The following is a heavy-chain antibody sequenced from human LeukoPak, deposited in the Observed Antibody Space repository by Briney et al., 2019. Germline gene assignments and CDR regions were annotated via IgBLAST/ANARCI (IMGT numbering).Heavy chain of an antibody. CDR3: ARDYCGGDCYYFEYFDY. CDR2: IIPILGIA. D-gene: IGHD2-21*01. CDR1: GGTFSSYT. Sequence: VKVSCKASGGTFSSYTISWVRQAPGQGPEWMGRIIPILGIANYAQKSQGRVTITADKSTSTAYMELSSLRSEDTSVYYCARDYCGGDCYYFEYFDYWGQGTLVTVSS. V-gene: IGHV1-69*04. J-gene: IGHJ4*02.